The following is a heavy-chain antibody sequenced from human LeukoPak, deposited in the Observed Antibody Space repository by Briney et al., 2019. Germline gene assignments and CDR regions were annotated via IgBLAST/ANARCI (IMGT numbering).Heavy chain of an antibody. CDR2: MNPNSGNT. CDR1: GYTFTSYD. Sequence: ASVKVSCKASGYTFTSYDINWVRQATGQGLEWVGWMNPNSGNTGYAQKFQGRVTITRNTSISTAYMELSSLRSEDTAVYYCARVAAAGTLYRKDFDYWGQGTLVTVSS. D-gene: IGHD6-13*01. V-gene: IGHV1-8*03. J-gene: IGHJ4*02. CDR3: ARVAAAGTLYRKDFDY.